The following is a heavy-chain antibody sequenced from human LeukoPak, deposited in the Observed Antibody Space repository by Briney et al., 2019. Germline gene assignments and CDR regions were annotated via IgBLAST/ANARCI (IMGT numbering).Heavy chain of an antibody. CDR2: ISYDGSNK. CDR1: GFTFSSYA. CDR3: AREGAEAKPDY. V-gene: IGHV3-30-3*01. Sequence: GGSLRLSCAASGFTFSSYAMHWVRQAPGQGLEWVAVISYDGSNKYYADSVKGRFTISRDNSKNTLYLQMNSLRAEDTAVYYCAREGAEAKPDYWGQGTLVTVFS. J-gene: IGHJ4*02. D-gene: IGHD6-13*01.